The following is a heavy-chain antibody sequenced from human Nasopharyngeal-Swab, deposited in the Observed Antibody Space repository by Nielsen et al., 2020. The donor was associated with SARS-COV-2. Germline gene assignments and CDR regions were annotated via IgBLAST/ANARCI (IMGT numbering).Heavy chain of an antibody. CDR3: ARDPHGLDV. J-gene: IGHJ6*02. Sequence: GGSLRPSCAAPGSSFSSYDMHWVRRSPSKGLEWFSGISTTGVAYYLDSVKGRFTTSRENAQSSLYLQMSGLRAEDTAVYYCARDPHGLDVWGQGTTVTVSS. CDR1: GSSFSSYD. V-gene: IGHV3-13*01. CDR2: ISTTGVA.